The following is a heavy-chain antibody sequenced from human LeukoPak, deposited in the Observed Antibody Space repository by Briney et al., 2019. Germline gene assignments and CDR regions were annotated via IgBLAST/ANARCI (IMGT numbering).Heavy chain of an antibody. V-gene: IGHV3-66*01. J-gene: IGHJ4*02. Sequence: GGSLRLSCAASGFTVSSNYLNWVRQAPGKGLEWVSVIYSDGSTYYADSVKGRFTNSRDNSKNTLYLQMNSLRAEDTAVYYCAKDLDSSGWYITGGIDYWGQGTLVTVSS. CDR2: IYSDGST. D-gene: IGHD6-19*01. CDR3: AKDLDSSGWYITGGIDY. CDR1: GFTVSSNY.